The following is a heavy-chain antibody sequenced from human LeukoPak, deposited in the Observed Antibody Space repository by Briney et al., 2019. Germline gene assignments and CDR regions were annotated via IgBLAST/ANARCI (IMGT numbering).Heavy chain of an antibody. J-gene: IGHJ4*02. CDR3: AAYSSTSWPNFDY. Sequence: GASVKVSCKASGYTFTSYAMHWVRQAPGQRLEWMGWINAGNGNTKYSQKFQGRVTMTEDTSTDTAYLELSSLRSEDTAVYYCAAYSSTSWPNFDYWGQGTLVTVSS. D-gene: IGHD2-2*01. CDR1: GYTFTSYA. V-gene: IGHV1-3*01. CDR2: INAGNGNT.